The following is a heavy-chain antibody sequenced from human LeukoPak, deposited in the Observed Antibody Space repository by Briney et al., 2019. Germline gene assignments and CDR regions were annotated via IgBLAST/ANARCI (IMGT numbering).Heavy chain of an antibody. D-gene: IGHD2-2*01. CDR2: ISGSGGST. CDR3: AKLGDIVVVPAAIPLVYFDY. CDR1: GFTFSSYA. V-gene: IGHV3-23*01. J-gene: IGHJ4*02. Sequence: SGGSLRLSCAASGFTFSSYAMSWVRQAPGKGLEWVSAISGSGGSTYYADSVKGRFTISRDNSKSTLYLQMNSLRAEDTAVYYCAKLGDIVVVPAAIPLVYFDYWGQGTLVTVSS.